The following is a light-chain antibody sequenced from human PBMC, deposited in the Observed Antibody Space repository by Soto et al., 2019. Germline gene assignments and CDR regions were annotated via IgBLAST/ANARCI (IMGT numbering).Light chain of an antibody. J-gene: IGKJ1*01. CDR1: QSISTY. CDR2: AAS. V-gene: IGKV1-39*01. CDR3: QQSFSTLGWT. Sequence: DLQMTHSPSSLSASVGARGAITCRAGQSISTYLNWYQQKSGKPPKLXXSAASSLQSGVPSRFSGSGCGTEFTLTISSLQTEDFATYYCQQSFSTLGWTFGQGTKVDIK.